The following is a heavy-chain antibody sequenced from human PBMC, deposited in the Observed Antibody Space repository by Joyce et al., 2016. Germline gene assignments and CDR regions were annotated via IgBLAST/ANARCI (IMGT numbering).Heavy chain of an antibody. Sequence: QVQLVQSGAEVKKPGASVKVSCKVSGYTLTALSIHWVRQTPGQGLELMGGLTTSADETINAHKFQGRVTSAEDTSNDTAYMELSSLRSDGAAVYYCATVSGFEGAPFDYWGQGTLVIVSS. CDR1: GYTLTALS. CDR3: ATVSGFEGAPFDY. V-gene: IGHV1-24*01. D-gene: IGHD1-26*01. CDR2: LTTSADET. J-gene: IGHJ4*02.